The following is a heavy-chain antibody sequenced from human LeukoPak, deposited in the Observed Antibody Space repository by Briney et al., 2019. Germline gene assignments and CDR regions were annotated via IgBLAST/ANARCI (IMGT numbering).Heavy chain of an antibody. J-gene: IGHJ4*02. D-gene: IGHD3-3*01. CDR1: GYTFTGYY. CDR3: ARDNSNELRFLEWFQDPDGPKEKFDY. Sequence: ASVKVSCKASGYTFTGYYMHWVRQAPGQGLEWMGWINPNSGGTNYAQKFQGRVTMTRDTSISTAYMELSRLRSDDTAVYYCARDNSNELRFLEWFQDPDGPKEKFDYWGQGTLVTVSS. CDR2: INPNSGGT. V-gene: IGHV1-2*02.